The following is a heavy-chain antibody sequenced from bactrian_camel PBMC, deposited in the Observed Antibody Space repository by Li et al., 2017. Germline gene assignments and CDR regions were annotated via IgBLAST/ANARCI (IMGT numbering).Heavy chain of an antibody. CDR1: RLGGGDA. J-gene: IGHJ4*01. CDR2: IDSEGTT. CDR3: ATDLRRVACDGAWHVAARYND. Sequence: HVQLVESGGGSVQTGGSLRLSCLASRLGGGDAMAWFRQAPGKEREGIAAIDSEGTTFYTESVQGRFTISRDNAKITVYLQMNSLKPEDTAMYYCATDLRRVACDGAWHVAARYNDWGQGTQVTVS. V-gene: IGHV3S53*01. D-gene: IGHD7*01.